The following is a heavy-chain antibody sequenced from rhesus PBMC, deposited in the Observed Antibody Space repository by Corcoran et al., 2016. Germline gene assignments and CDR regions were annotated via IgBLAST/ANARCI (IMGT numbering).Heavy chain of an antibody. CDR1: GGSISGNY. V-gene: IGHV4-173*01. D-gene: IGHD2-15*01. J-gene: IGHJ6*01. CDR2: ISGSGGRT. Sequence: QLQLQESGPGLMKPSETLSLTCAVSGGSISGNYGSWIRQPPGKGLEWIGRISGSGGRTDHNPSLKSRVTISTDTSKNQVSLKLSSVTAADTAVYYCARGTGLYGLDSWGQGVVVTVSS. CDR3: ARGTGLYGLDS.